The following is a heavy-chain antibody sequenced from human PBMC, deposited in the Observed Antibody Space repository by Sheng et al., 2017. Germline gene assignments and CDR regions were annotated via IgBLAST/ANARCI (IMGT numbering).Heavy chain of an antibody. CDR3: ARDRYGCNGLTDCSAIFDY. CDR2: IIPIFGTA. J-gene: IGHJ4*02. D-gene: IGHD2-21*01. V-gene: IGHV1-69*05. Sequence: QVQLVQSGAEVKKPGSSVKVSCKASGGTFSSYAISWVRQAPGQGLEWMGGIIPIFGTANYAQKFQGRVTITTDESTSTAYMELSSLRSEDTAVYYCARDRYGCNGLTDCSAIFDYWGQGTLVTVSS. CDR1: GGTFSSYA.